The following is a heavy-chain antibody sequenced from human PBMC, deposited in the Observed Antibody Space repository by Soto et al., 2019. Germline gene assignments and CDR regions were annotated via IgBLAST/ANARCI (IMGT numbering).Heavy chain of an antibody. CDR1: GFTFSSYG. Sequence: GGSLRLSCAASGFTFSSYGMHWVRQAPGKGLEWVAVIWYDGSNKYYADSVKGRFTISRDNSKNTLYLQMNSLRAEDTAVYYCARDGLRFYYFDYWGQGTLVTVSS. V-gene: IGHV3-33*01. CDR2: IWYDGSNK. CDR3: ARDGLRFYYFDY. D-gene: IGHD3-3*01. J-gene: IGHJ4*02.